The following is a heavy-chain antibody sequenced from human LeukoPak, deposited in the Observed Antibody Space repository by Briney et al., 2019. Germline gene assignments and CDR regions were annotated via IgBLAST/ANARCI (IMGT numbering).Heavy chain of an antibody. CDR2: ISSNGGSI. J-gene: IGHJ3*02. Sequence: GGSLRHSCAASGYTFSSYAMYWVRQALGKGLEYVSAISSNGGSIYYANSVKGRFTISRDNSKNTLYLQMGSVRAEDMAVYYCARGTRGVIIRDAFDIWGQGTMVTVSS. V-gene: IGHV3-64*01. CDR1: GYTFSSYA. CDR3: ARGTRGVIIRDAFDI. D-gene: IGHD3-10*01.